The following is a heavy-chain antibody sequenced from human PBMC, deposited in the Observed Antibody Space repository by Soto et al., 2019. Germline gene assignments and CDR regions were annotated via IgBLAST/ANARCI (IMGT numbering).Heavy chain of an antibody. D-gene: IGHD3-9*01. CDR2: IYYSGST. CDR3: AIHSITSYDILTGSIPDYYFDY. CDR1: GGSISSSSYY. V-gene: IGHV4-39*01. J-gene: IGHJ4*02. Sequence: PSETLSLTCTVSGGSISSSSYYWGWIRQPPGKGLEWIGSIYYSGSTYYNPSLKSRVTISVDTSKNQFSLKLSSVTAADTAVYYCAIHSITSYDILTGSIPDYYFDYWGQGTLVTVSS.